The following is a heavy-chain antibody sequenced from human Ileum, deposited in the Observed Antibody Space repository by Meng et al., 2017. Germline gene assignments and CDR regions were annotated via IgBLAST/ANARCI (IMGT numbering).Heavy chain of an antibody. CDR1: SDSISRYY. CDR3: ARDARSYYVYGMDV. V-gene: IGHV4-59*01. CDR2: IYHSGST. Sequence: SETLSLTCTVSSDSISRYYWSWIRQPSGKGLEWIGYIYHSGSTKYNPSIKSRVTLSTDASKKQFSLKLTSVTAADTAVYYCARDARSYYVYGMDVWGQGTTVTVSS. D-gene: IGHD3-16*01. J-gene: IGHJ6*02.